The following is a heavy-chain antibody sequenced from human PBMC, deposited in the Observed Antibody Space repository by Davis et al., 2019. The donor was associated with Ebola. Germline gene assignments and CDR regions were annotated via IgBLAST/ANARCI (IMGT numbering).Heavy chain of an antibody. CDR1: GGTIGSHT. D-gene: IGHD2-2*01. CDR2: IIPQFVTP. Sequence: SVKVSCKDSGGTIGSHTISWVRQAPGQGLEWMGGIIPQFVTPKYAQKFLGRVTITADESTSTAYMELSSLRSEDTAIYYCARGNDPNIVVLPASISYFYYYMDVWGEGTTVIVSS. CDR3: ARGNDPNIVVLPASISYFYYYMDV. V-gene: IGHV1-69*13. J-gene: IGHJ6*03.